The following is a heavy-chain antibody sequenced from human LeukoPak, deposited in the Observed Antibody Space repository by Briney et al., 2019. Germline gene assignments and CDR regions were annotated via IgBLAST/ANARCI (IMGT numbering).Heavy chain of an antibody. CDR3: ARTNPSFDY. CDR2: IFYSGST. CDR1: GGSMSSYY. Sequence: SETLSLTCTVSGGSMSSYYWSWIRQPPGKGLEWIGYIFYSGSTNYNPSLKSRVTISVDTSKNQVSLKLRSVTAADTAVYYCARTNPSFDYWGQGTLVTASS. V-gene: IGHV4-59*08. J-gene: IGHJ4*02.